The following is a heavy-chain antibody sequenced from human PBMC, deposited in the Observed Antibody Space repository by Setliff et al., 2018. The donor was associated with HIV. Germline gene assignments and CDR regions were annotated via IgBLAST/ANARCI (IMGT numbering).Heavy chain of an antibody. CDR1: GYTFTGYY. CDR3: ARDQDSGSWLTTYDAFDI. CDR2: ISAYNGNT. V-gene: IGHV1-18*04. Sequence: ASVKVSCKASGYTFTGYYIQWVRQAPGQGLEWMGWISAYNGNTNYAQYLQDRITMTTDTSTSTAYMELRSLRSDDTAVYYCARDQDSGSWLTTYDAFDIWGQGTMVTVSS. J-gene: IGHJ3*02. D-gene: IGHD1-26*01.